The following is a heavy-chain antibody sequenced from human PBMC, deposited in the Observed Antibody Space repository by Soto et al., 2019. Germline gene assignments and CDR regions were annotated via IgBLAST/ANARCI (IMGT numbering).Heavy chain of an antibody. CDR3: ARGDNFSDLFDY. Sequence: QVQLQESGPGLVRPSQTLSLNCAVSGGSISSGDFYWGWIRHHPGKGLEWIGDIYYSVNTYYNPSPKRRVTTSQDTSKNTCAPNLRAVTDAHTAVYYCARGDNFSDLFDYWGQGTLSTVS. J-gene: IGHJ4*02. CDR2: IYYSVNT. D-gene: IGHD2-15*01. CDR1: GGSISSGDFY. V-gene: IGHV4-31*11.